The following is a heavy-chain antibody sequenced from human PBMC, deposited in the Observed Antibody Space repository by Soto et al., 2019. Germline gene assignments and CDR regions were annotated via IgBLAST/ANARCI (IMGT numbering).Heavy chain of an antibody. CDR3: AHVRSRETTFGVVSQKRRGVNQYYYYGMDV. J-gene: IGHJ6*02. CDR2: IYWNDDK. D-gene: IGHD3-3*01. V-gene: IGHV2-5*01. CDR1: GFSLSTSGVG. Sequence: SGPTLVNPTQTLTLTCTFSGFSLSTSGVGVGWIRQPPGKALEWLALIYWNDDKRYSPSLKSRLTITKDTSKNQVVLTMTNMDPVDTATYYCAHVRSRETTFGVVSQKRRGVNQYYYYGMDVWGQGTTVTVSS.